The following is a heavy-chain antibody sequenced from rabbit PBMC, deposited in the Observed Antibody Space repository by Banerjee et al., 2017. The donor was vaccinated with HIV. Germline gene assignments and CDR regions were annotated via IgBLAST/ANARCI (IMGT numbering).Heavy chain of an antibody. CDR2: IYAGDTGST. D-gene: IGHD8-1*01. J-gene: IGHJ4*01. V-gene: IGHV1S45*01. CDR1: GFPFSNKAV. Sequence: QEQLEESGGGLVKPEGSLTLTCKASGFPFSNKAVMCWVRQAPGKGLEWIACIYAGDTGSTYYASWAKGRFTISKTSSTTVTLQMTSLTAADTATYFCARDRVGGGSCPLWGPGTLVTVS. CDR3: ARDRVGGGSCPL.